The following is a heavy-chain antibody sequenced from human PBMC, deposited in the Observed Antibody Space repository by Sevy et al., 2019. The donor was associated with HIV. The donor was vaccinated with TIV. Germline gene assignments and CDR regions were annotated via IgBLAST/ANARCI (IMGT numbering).Heavy chain of an antibody. CDR2: ISYTSTTI. D-gene: IGHD3-22*01. Sequence: GGSLRLSCAVSGFTFNTYNMNWVRQAPGKGLEWVSYISYTSTTIYYADSVRGRFTISRDNAKKTLYLQMNSLRDEDTAVYYCASSDATSRFGYYYFAMDFWGQGTSVTSP. J-gene: IGHJ6*02. CDR1: GFTFNTYN. V-gene: IGHV3-48*02. CDR3: ASSDATSRFGYYYFAMDF.